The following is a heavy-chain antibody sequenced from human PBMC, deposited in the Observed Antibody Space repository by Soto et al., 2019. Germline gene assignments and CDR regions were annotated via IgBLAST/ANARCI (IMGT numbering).Heavy chain of an antibody. CDR1: GASITSSSY. V-gene: IGHV4-4*07. Sequence: QVQLQESGPGLMKPSETLSLTCTVSGASITSSSYWSWIRQPAGKGLEWIGRFSLSGTTNYNPSLRSRVTMSADVSKNQFSLRLTSVTAADTALYYCARGMTPPGAPAWYYFDSWGQGTLVTVFS. D-gene: IGHD2-8*02. CDR2: FSLSGTT. J-gene: IGHJ4*02. CDR3: ARGMTPPGAPAWYYFDS.